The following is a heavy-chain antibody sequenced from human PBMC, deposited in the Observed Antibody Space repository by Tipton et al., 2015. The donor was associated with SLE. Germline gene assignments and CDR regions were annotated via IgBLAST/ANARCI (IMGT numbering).Heavy chain of an antibody. Sequence: TLSLTCAVSGGSISSGGYSWSWIRQPPGKGLEWIGYIYHSGSTYYNPSLKSRVTISVDTSKNQFSLKLSSVTAADTAVYYCASGHSSSWSYWGQGTLVTVSS. V-gene: IGHV4-30-2*02. CDR3: ASGHSSSWSY. CDR1: GGSISSGGYS. CDR2: IYHSGST. J-gene: IGHJ4*02. D-gene: IGHD6-13*01.